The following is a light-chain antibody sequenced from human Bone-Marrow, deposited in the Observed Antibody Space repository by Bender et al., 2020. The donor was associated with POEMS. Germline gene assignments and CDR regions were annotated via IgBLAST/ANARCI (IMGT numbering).Light chain of an antibody. V-gene: IGLV2-23*02. Sequence: QSALTQPASVSGSPGQSITISCTGTSSDVGTYTLVSWYQQSPGKAPRLILYDVSERPAGISNRFSGSKSGNTASLRISGLQAEDEADYYCCSYGGTSFWVFGGGTKVTVL. CDR3: CSYGGTSFWV. CDR2: DVS. J-gene: IGLJ3*02. CDR1: SSDVGTYTL.